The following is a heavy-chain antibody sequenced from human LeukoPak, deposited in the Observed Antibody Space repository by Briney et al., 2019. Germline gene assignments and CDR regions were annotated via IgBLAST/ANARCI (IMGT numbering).Heavy chain of an antibody. V-gene: IGHV1-2*02. CDR2: INPNSGGT. CDR1: GYTFTGYY. D-gene: IGHD3-16*01. J-gene: IGHJ4*02. CDR3: ARGYYDYVWGSYFYY. Sequence: ASVKVSCKASGYTFTGYYVHWVRQAPGQGLEWMGWINPNSGGTNYAQKFQGRVTMTRDTSISTAYMELSRLRSDDTAVYYCARGYYDYVWGSYFYYWGQGTLVTVSS.